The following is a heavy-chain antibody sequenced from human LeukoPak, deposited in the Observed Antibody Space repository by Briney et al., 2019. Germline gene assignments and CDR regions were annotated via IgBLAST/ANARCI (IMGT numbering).Heavy chain of an antibody. CDR2: FKSKAAGGTT. CDR3: TRGAPQADVFDI. D-gene: IGHD1-26*01. J-gene: IGHJ3*02. V-gene: IGHV3-15*01. Sequence: GRSLRLSCAASGFTFSSYAMHWVRQAPGRGLEWVGRFKSKAAGGTTDYAAPVAGRFTISRDDSKNMLYLQMNSLKTEDTAVYYCTRGAPQADVFDIWGQGTMVTVSS. CDR1: GFTFSSYA.